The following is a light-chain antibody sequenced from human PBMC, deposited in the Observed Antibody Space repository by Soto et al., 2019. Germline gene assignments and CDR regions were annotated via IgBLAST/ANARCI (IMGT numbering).Light chain of an antibody. J-gene: IGLJ1*01. CDR1: SSNIGSNT. V-gene: IGLV1-44*01. CDR3: AAWDDSLNGLV. CDR2: NNN. Sequence: QLVLTQPPSASGTPGQRVTISCSGSSSNIGSNTVNRYQQLPGTAPKLLIYNNNQRPSGVPDRFSGSKSGTSASLAISGLQSDDEADYYCAAWDDSLNGLVFGTGTKVTVL.